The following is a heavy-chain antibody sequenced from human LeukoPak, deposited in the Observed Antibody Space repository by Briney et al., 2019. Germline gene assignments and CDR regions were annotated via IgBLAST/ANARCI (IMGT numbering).Heavy chain of an antibody. J-gene: IGHJ5*02. CDR1: GFTFDDYA. V-gene: IGHV3-9*03. CDR3: AKGGIAVSGTWFDP. Sequence: PGGSLRLSSAASGFTFDDYAMHWVRQAPGKGLEWVSGISWNGGNIGYADSVKGRFIISRDNARNSLYLQMNSLRAGDMALYYCAKGGIAVSGTWFDPWGQGTLVTVSS. CDR2: ISWNGGNI. D-gene: IGHD6-19*01.